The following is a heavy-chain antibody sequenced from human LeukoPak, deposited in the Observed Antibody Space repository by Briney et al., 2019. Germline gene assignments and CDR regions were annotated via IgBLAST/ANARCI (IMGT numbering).Heavy chain of an antibody. V-gene: IGHV3-23*01. CDR2: IGSSGIIT. D-gene: IGHD6-13*01. J-gene: IGHJ4*02. CDR1: GFTFSSYD. Sequence: GRSLRLSCAASGFTFSSYDMSWVRQAPGKGLEWVSSIGSSGIITYYADSVKGRFTVSRDNSKNTMYLQMNSLRAEGTAVYYCAKLLTAGGSDYWGRGSLVTVSS. CDR3: AKLLTAGGSDY.